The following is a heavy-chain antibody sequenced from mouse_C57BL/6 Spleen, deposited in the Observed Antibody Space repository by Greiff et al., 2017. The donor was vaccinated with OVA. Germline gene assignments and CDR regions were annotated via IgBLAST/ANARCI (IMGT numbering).Heavy chain of an antibody. CDR3: EREGASQLRRFAY. CDR2: INPYNGGT. D-gene: IGHD2-4*01. CDR1: GYTFTDYY. Sequence: EVQLQQSGPVLVKPGASVKMSCKASGYTFTDYYMNWVKQSHGQSLEWIGVINPYNGGTSYNQKFKGKATLTVDKSSSTAYMELNSLTSEDSAVYCCEREGASQLRRFAYWGQGTLVTVSA. J-gene: IGHJ3*01. V-gene: IGHV1-19*01.